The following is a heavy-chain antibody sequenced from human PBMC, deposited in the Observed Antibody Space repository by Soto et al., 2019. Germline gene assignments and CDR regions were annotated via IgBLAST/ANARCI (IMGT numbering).Heavy chain of an antibody. CDR1: GYTFTSYD. Sequence: GESLKISCKASGYTFTSYDINWVRQATGQGLEWMGWMNPNSGNTGYAQKFQGRVTMTRNTSISTAYMELSSLRSEDTAVYYCAQAPYSGSYYYYGMDVWGQGTTVTVSS. J-gene: IGHJ6*02. D-gene: IGHD1-26*01. CDR2: MNPNSGNT. CDR3: AQAPYSGSYYYYGMDV. V-gene: IGHV1-8*01.